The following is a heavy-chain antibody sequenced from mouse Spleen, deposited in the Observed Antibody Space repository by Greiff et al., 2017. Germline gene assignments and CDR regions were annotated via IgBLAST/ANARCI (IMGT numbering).Heavy chain of an antibody. D-gene: IGHD1-1*02. CDR2: IHPNSGST. CDR1: GYTFTSYW. V-gene: IGHV1-64*01. J-gene: IGHJ4*01. Sequence: VQLQQPGAELVKPGASVKLSCKASGYTFTSYWMHWVKQRPGQGLEWIGMIHPNSGSTNYNEKFKSKATLTVDKSSSTAYMQLSSLTSEDSAVYYCARGSYDGYAMDYWGQGTSVTVSS. CDR3: ARGSYDGYAMDY.